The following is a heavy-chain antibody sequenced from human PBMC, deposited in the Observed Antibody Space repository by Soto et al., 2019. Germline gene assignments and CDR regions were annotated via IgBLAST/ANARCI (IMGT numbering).Heavy chain of an antibody. Sequence: QVQLVESGGGVVQPGTSLRVSCVGSGFTFRSYVIHWVRQAPGKGLEWVALTSYDGSDKYYDDSVRGRFTISRDNSRNTVALQMDSLRLEDTALYYCARWGTTGGLDVWGKGTLVSVSS. CDR1: GFTFRSYV. D-gene: IGHD3-16*01. V-gene: IGHV3-30*19. CDR3: ARWGTTGGLDV. J-gene: IGHJ4*02. CDR2: TSYDGSDK.